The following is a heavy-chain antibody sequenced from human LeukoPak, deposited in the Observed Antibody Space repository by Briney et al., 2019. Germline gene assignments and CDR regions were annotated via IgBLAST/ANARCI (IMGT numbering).Heavy chain of an antibody. Sequence: GGSLRLSCAASGFTFSSYNMNWVRQAPGKGLEWVSSISSSGSDIHYADSVKGRFTISRDNAKNSLYLQMNRLRAEDTAFYYCARVAGRYPVDHYMDVWGKGTTVTVSS. CDR2: ISSSGSDI. V-gene: IGHV3-21*01. D-gene: IGHD3-16*02. CDR1: GFTFSSYN. CDR3: ARVAGRYPVDHYMDV. J-gene: IGHJ6*03.